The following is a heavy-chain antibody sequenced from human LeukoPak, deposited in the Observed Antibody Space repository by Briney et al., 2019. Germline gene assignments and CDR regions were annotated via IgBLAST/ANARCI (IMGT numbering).Heavy chain of an antibody. V-gene: IGHV3-23*01. CDR2: ISGSGGSK. CDR1: GITFSSYA. CDR3: AKGDTVAVTAYYFDY. Sequence: PGGSLRLSCVVSGITFSSYAMTWVRQAPGKGLEWASIISGSGGSKNYADSVKGRFTISRDNSKNTVYLQMNSLRTEDTAIYYCAKGDTVAVTAYYFDYWGQGTLVTVSS. D-gene: IGHD2-21*02. J-gene: IGHJ4*02.